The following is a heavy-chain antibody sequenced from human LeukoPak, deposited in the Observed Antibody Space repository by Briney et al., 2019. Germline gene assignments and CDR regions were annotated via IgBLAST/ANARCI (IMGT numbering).Heavy chain of an antibody. CDR3: ATAAGYSYGNFDY. CDR2: IYYSGST. CDR1: GGSISSYY. V-gene: IGHV4-59*01. Sequence: KPSETLSLTCTVSGGSISSYYWSWLRQPPGNGLEWIGYIYYSGSTNYNPSLKSRVTISVDTSKDQFSLKLSSVTAADTAVYYCATAAGYSYGNFDYWGQGTLVTVSS. D-gene: IGHD5-18*01. J-gene: IGHJ4*02.